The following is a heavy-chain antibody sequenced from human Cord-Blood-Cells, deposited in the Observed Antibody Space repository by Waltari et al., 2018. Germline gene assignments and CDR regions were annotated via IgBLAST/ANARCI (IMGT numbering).Heavy chain of an antibody. Sequence: QVQLQQWGAGLLKPSETLSLTCAVYGGSFSGYYWSWIRQPPGTGLEWIGEINHSGSTNYNPSLKSRVTISVDTSKNQFSLKLSSVTAADTAVYYWARGPRITIFGVVTPRGFDYWGQGTLVTVSS. V-gene: IGHV4-34*01. CDR2: INHSGST. D-gene: IGHD3-3*01. CDR3: ARGPRITIFGVVTPRGFDY. J-gene: IGHJ4*02. CDR1: GGSFSGYY.